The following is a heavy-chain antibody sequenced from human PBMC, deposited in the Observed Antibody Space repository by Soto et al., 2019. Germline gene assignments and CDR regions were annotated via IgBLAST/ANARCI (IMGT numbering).Heavy chain of an antibody. D-gene: IGHD2-21*01. CDR2: ISAYNGKR. CDR1: GYDFTSYG. CDR3: ARGRIVASIHDAFEI. Sequence: QGQLLQSGDEVKKPGASVRVSCRASGYDFTSYGISWVRQAPGQGLEWVSRISAYNGKRDTAQKVQGRVTMTLDTSTDTAHMELGDLTSADTAVYYCARGRIVASIHDAFEIWGQGTMVAVSS. J-gene: IGHJ3*02. V-gene: IGHV1-18*01.